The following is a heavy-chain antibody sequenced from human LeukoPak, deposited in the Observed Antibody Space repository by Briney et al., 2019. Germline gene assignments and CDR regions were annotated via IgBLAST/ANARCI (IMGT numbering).Heavy chain of an antibody. CDR1: GGSISSSY. J-gene: IGHJ6*02. CDR3: ARRASSGWYLKMIASALGYMDV. CDR2: IYYSGST. D-gene: IGHD6-19*01. V-gene: IGHV4-59*08. Sequence: SETLSLTCTVSGGSISSSYWSWIRQPPGRGLEWIGYIYYSGSTNYNPSLKSRVTISVDTSKNQFSLKLSSVTAADTAVYYWARRASSGWYLKMIASALGYMDVWGQGTTVTVSS.